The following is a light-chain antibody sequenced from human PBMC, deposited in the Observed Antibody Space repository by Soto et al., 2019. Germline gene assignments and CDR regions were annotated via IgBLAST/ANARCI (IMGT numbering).Light chain of an antibody. CDR2: DAS. CDR3: QQRSNWPVT. Sequence: EIVLTQSPATLSLYPGEGATLSCRASQSVSSYLAWYQQKPGQAPRLLIYDASNRATGIPARFSGSGSGTDFTLTISSLEPEDFAVYYCQQRSNWPVTFGLGTKVEV. J-gene: IGKJ1*01. CDR1: QSVSSY. V-gene: IGKV3-11*01.